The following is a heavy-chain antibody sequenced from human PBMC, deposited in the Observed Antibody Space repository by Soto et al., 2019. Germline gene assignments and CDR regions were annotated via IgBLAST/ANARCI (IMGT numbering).Heavy chain of an antibody. CDR2: IYPGDSDT. V-gene: IGHV5-51*01. CDR3: ASGPVAGTGAFDI. Sequence: PGESLNNSCKGSGYSFTRYWIGWVRQMPGKGPQWMGIIYPGDSDTRYSPSFQGQVTIPADKSISTAYRQWSSLKASYTAMYYWASGPVAGTGAFDIWGQGTMVTVSS. D-gene: IGHD6-19*01. J-gene: IGHJ3*02. CDR1: GYSFTRYW.